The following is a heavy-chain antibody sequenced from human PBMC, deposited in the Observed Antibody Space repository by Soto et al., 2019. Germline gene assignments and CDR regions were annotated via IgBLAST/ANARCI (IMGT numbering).Heavy chain of an antibody. CDR3: QWGYDNYDLDV. Sequence: EVQLVESGGDLVQPGGSLRLSCAASGFTFSNYWMHWVRQAPGKGLVWVSRINSDGSNIIYADSVKGRFTISRDNAKNTPYLQMDSLRAEDTAVYYCQWGYDNYDLDVWGQGTTVTVSS. J-gene: IGHJ6*02. D-gene: IGHD2-8*01. CDR1: GFTFSNYW. V-gene: IGHV3-74*01. CDR2: INSDGSNI.